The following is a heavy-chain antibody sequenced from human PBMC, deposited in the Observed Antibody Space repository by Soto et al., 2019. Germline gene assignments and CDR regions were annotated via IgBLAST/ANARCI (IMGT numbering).Heavy chain of an antibody. V-gene: IGHV3-23*01. Sequence: GGSLRLSCAASGFTFSSYAMSWVRQAPGKGLEWVSAISGSGGSTYYADSVKGRFTISRDNSKNTLYLQMNSLRAEDPAVYYCAKDPEDELLHSPPDYWGQGTLVTVSS. CDR1: GFTFSSYA. D-gene: IGHD2-15*01. CDR3: AKDPEDELLHSPPDY. J-gene: IGHJ4*02. CDR2: ISGSGGST.